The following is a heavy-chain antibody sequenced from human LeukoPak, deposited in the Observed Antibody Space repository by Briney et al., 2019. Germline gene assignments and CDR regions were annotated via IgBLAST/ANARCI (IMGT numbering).Heavy chain of an antibody. D-gene: IGHD4-17*01. CDR2: ISYDGSNK. J-gene: IGHJ4*02. CDR3: ARDDSGDYLFDY. Sequence: GRSLRLSCAASGFTFSSYAMHWVRQAPGKGLEWVAVISYDGSNKYYADSVKGRFTISRDNSKNTLYLQMNSLRAGDTAVYYCARDDSGDYLFDYWGQGTLVTVSS. CDR1: GFTFSSYA. V-gene: IGHV3-30-3*01.